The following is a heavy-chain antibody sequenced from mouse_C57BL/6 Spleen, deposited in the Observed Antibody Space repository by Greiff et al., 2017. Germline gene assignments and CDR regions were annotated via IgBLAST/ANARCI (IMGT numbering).Heavy chain of an antibody. CDR1: GFNIKNTY. J-gene: IGHJ3*01. CDR2: IDPANGNT. Sequence: VQLQQSVAELVRPGASVKLSCTASGFNIKNTYMLWVKQRPEQGLEWIGRIDPANGNTKYAPKFQGKATITADTSSNTAYLQLSSLTSEDTAIYYCARLPDGYYGEGFAYWGQGTLVTVSA. D-gene: IGHD2-3*01. V-gene: IGHV14-3*01. CDR3: ARLPDGYYGEGFAY.